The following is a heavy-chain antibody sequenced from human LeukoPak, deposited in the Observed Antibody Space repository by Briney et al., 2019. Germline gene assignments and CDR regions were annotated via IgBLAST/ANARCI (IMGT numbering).Heavy chain of an antibody. Sequence: ASVKVSCKASGYTFTTYSMHWVRQAPGQGLEWMGIIHPSGGSTKYAQKFQGRVTMTRDTSASTVHMELSSLRFEDTAVYYCARLGIAVADDYWGQGTPVTVSS. J-gene: IGHJ4*02. D-gene: IGHD6-19*01. CDR2: IHPSGGST. CDR1: GYTFTTYS. CDR3: ARLGIAVADDY. V-gene: IGHV1-46*01.